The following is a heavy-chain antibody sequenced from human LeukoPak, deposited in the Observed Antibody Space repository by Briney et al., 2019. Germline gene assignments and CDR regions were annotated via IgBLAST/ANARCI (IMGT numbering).Heavy chain of an antibody. CDR2: ISSSSSYI. V-gene: IGHV3-21*01. J-gene: IGHJ4*02. CDR3: ARDLVGATSPSDY. D-gene: IGHD1-26*01. Sequence: GGSLRLSCAASEFTVSNYAMHWVRQAPGKGLEWVSSISSSSSYIYYADSVKGRFTISRDNAKNSLYLQMNSLRAEDTAVYYCARDLVGATSPSDYWGQGTLVTVSS. CDR1: EFTVSNYA.